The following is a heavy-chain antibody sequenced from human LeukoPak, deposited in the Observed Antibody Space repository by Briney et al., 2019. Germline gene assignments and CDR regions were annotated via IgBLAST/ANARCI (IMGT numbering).Heavy chain of an antibody. Sequence: SQTLSLTCTVSGGSISSGGYYWNWIRQHPGEGLEWIGYIYYSGTTYYNPSLKSRLSISADPSKNQFSLKLSSVTAADTAVYYCASLFCNGDNYNFDYWGQGTLVTVSS. CDR3: ASLFCNGDNYNFDY. V-gene: IGHV4-31*03. J-gene: IGHJ4*02. CDR1: GGSISSGGYY. D-gene: IGHD4/OR15-4a*01. CDR2: IYYSGTT.